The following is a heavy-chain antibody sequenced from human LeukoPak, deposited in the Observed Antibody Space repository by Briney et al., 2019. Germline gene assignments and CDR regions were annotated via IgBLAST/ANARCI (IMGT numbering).Heavy chain of an antibody. CDR2: INHSGST. CDR3: ARGLAEYYYYYYGMDV. Sequence: SETLSLTCAVYGGSFSGYYWSWIRQPPGKGLEWIGEINHSGSTNYNPSLKSRVTISVDTSKNQFSLKLSSVTAADTAVYYCARGLAEYYYYYYGMDVWGQGTTVTVSS. CDR1: GGSFSGYY. V-gene: IGHV4-34*01. J-gene: IGHJ6*02.